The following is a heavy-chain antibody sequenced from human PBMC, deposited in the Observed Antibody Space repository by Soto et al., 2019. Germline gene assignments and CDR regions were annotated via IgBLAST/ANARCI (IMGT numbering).Heavy chain of an antibody. CDR3: ARNYDFWSGYYPYYGMDV. J-gene: IGHJ6*02. CDR2: ISSSGSTI. V-gene: IGHV3-48*03. CDR1: GFTFSSYE. D-gene: IGHD3-3*01. Sequence: GGSLRLSCAASGFTFSSYEMNWVRQAPGKGLEWVSYISSSGSTIYYADSVKGRFTISRDNAKNSLYLQMNSLRAEDTAVYYCARNYDFWSGYYPYYGMDVWGQGTTVTVSS.